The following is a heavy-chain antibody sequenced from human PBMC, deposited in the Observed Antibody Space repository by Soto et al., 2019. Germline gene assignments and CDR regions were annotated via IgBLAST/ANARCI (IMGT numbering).Heavy chain of an antibody. CDR3: ARRLPHVDLLLVPLDY. D-gene: IGHD3-9*01. CDR2: ISNDGSRD. V-gene: IGHV3-30*04. CDR1: GFTFSNNA. Sequence: QVQLVESGGGVVQPGRSLTLSCAASGFTFSNNAIHWVRQAPGKGLEWVAVISNDGSRDYYADSVKGRFTMSRDNSKNTLYLQMNSLRLEDTALYYCARRLPHVDLLLVPLDYGGQGTLVTVSS. J-gene: IGHJ4*02.